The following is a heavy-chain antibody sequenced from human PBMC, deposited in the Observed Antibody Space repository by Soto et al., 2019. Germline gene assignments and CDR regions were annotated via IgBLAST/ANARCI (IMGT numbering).Heavy chain of an antibody. CDR1: GFTFSRYA. CDR3: VKSRGGNNYDCFD. J-gene: IGHJ1*01. Sequence: GGSLRLSCSASGFTFSRYAMHWVRQAPGKRLEYVSGGRGNGEPPFYAYSVKGRFTISRDNSKNTLYLQMSSLSADDTAVYYCVKSRGGNNYDCFDWGQGALVTVSS. V-gene: IGHV3-64D*06. CDR2: GRGNGEPP. D-gene: IGHD4-4*01.